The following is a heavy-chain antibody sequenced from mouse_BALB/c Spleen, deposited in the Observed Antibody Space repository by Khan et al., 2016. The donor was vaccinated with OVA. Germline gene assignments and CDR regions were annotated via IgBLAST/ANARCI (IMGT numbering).Heavy chain of an antibody. J-gene: IGHJ3*01. CDR2: ISTYYGDV. V-gene: IGHV1S137*01. Sequence: VQLQQSGAELVRPGVSVKISCKGSGYTFTDFTIHWVKQSHALSLEWIGVISTYYGDVTYNQKFKGKATMTVDKSSSTTYMELARLTSEDSAIFNCTGGGVGSGFAYWGQGTLVTVSA. CDR3: TGGGVGSGFAY. D-gene: IGHD1-1*02. CDR1: GYTFTDFT.